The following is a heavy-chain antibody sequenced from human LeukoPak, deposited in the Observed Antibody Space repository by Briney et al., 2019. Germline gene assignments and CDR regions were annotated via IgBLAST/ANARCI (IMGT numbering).Heavy chain of an antibody. D-gene: IGHD3-22*01. V-gene: IGHV4-39*01. CDR3: ARHYYDSTGYYYFDY. CDR2: MFYSGCT. CDR1: GDSITGSSYY. J-gene: IGHJ4*02. Sequence: PSETLSLTCTVSGDSITGSSYYWGWIRQPPGKGLEWIGSMFYSGCTYSNPSLKSRVTISVDTSKNQFSLKLSSVTAADTAVYYCARHYYDSTGYYYFDYWGQGTLVTVSS.